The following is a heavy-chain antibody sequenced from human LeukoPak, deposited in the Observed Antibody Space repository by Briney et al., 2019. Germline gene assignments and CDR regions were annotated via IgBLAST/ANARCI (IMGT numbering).Heavy chain of an antibody. Sequence: SETLSLTCTVSGGSINNYYWSWIRQPPGKGLEWLGYIFYSGSTNYNPSLRSRVTMSVDTSKNQFSLKLSSVTAADTAVYYCARGGDIASSVGSHFDYWGQGSLVTVSS. CDR1: GGSINNYY. CDR3: ARGGDIASSVGSHFDY. J-gene: IGHJ4*02. V-gene: IGHV4-59*08. D-gene: IGHD5/OR15-5a*01. CDR2: IFYSGST.